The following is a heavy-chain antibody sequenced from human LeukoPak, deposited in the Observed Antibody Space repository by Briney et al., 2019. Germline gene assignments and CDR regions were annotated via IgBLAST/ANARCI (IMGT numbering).Heavy chain of an antibody. J-gene: IGHJ5*02. V-gene: IGHV3-9*01. D-gene: IGHD6-13*01. CDR2: IRWNSGTI. CDR1: GFIFDDYA. CDR3: AKDGKAAAGIRGWFDP. Sequence: GGSLRLSCAASGFIFDDYAMHWVRQAPGKGLERVSGIRWNSGTIDYADSVKGRFTISRDNAKNSLYLQMNSLRAEDTALYYCAKDGKAAAGIRGWFDPWGQGTLVTVSS.